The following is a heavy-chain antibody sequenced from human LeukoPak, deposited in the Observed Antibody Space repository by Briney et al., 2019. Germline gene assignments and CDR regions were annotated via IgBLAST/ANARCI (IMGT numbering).Heavy chain of an antibody. Sequence: PGGSLRLSCEASGFKFTSYSMNWVRQAPGKGLEWVSVISSGGSTYYADSVKGRFTISRDNSENTLYLQMNSLRAEDTAVYYCASPSGYCGDYGFDYWGQGTLVTVSS. CDR2: ISSGGST. D-gene: IGHD4-17*01. CDR1: GFKFTSYS. J-gene: IGHJ4*02. CDR3: ASPSGYCGDYGFDY. V-gene: IGHV3-53*01.